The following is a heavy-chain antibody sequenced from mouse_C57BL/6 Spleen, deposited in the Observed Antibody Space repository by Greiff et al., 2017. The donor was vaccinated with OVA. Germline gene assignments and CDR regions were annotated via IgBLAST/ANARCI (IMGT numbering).Heavy chain of an antibody. CDR1: GYTFTSYW. Sequence: QVQLQQPGAELVKPGASVKMSCKASGYTFTSYWITWVKQRPGQGLEWIGDIYPGSGSTNYNEKFKSKATLTVDTSSSTAYMQLSSLTSEDSAVYYCAKERLYGNYVGWYFDVWGTGTTVTVSS. CDR2: IYPGSGST. V-gene: IGHV1-55*01. CDR3: AKERLYGNYVGWYFDV. D-gene: IGHD2-1*01. J-gene: IGHJ1*03.